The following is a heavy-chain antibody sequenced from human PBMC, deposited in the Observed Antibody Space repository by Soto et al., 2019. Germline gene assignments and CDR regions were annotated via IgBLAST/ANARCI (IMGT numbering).Heavy chain of an antibody. J-gene: IGHJ6*02. CDR1: GFTFSSYA. D-gene: IGHD2-15*01. V-gene: IGHV3-30-3*01. CDR3: ARDGIVVVVAANYYGMDV. Sequence: QVQLVESGGGVVQPGRSLRLSCAASGFTFSSYAMHWVRQAPGKGLEWVAVISYDASNKYYADSVKGRFTISRDNSKNTLYLQMNSLRAEDTAVYYCARDGIVVVVAANYYGMDVWGQGTTVTVSS. CDR2: ISYDASNK.